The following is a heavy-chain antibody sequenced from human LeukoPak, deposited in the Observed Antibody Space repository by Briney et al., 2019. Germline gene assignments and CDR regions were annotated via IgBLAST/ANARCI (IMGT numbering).Heavy chain of an antibody. V-gene: IGHV3-74*01. CDR3: ARSSPGIAVAGSGY. Sequence: HPGGSLRLSWAASGXTFSSYWMHWVRQAPGKGLVWVSRINSDGSSTTYADSVKGRFTISRDNAKNTLYLQMNSLRAEDTAVYYCARSSPGIAVAGSGYWGQGTLVTVSS. D-gene: IGHD6-19*01. CDR2: INSDGSST. J-gene: IGHJ4*02. CDR1: GXTFSSYW.